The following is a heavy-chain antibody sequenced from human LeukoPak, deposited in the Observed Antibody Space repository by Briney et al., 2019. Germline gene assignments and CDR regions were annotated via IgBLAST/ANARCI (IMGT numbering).Heavy chain of an antibody. J-gene: IGHJ3*02. V-gene: IGHV3-7*01. CDR3: AKRKWELNEAFDI. CDR1: GFTFSMHW. CDR2: IEQHGSEK. Sequence: GGSLRLSCAASGFTFSMHWMTWVRQAPGKGLEWVANIEQHGSEKNYVDSVKGRFTISRDNAKNSLYLQLNSLRAEDTAVYYCAKRKWELNEAFDIWGQGTMVTVSS. D-gene: IGHD1-26*01.